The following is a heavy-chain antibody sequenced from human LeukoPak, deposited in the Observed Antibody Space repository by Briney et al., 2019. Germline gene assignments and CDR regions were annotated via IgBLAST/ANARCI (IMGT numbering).Heavy chain of an antibody. CDR3: AKDQGYYDSSGYFDY. J-gene: IGHJ4*02. D-gene: IGHD3-22*01. CDR2: ISYDGSNK. CDR1: GFTFSSYA. V-gene: IGHV3-30*18. Sequence: GGSLRLSCAASGFTFSSYAMSWVRQAPGKGLEWVAVISYDGSNKYYADSVRGRFTISRDNSKNTLYLQMNSLRAEDTAVYYCAKDQGYYDSSGYFDYWGQGTLVTVSS.